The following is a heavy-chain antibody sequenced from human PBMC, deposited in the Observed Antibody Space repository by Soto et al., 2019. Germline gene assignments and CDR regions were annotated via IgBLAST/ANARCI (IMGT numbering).Heavy chain of an antibody. J-gene: IGHJ5*02. D-gene: IGHD3-3*01. Sequence: ASVKVSCKASGYTFTGYYMHWVRQAPGQGLEWMGWINPNSGGTNYAQKFQGWVTMTRDTSISTAHMELSRLRPDDTAVYYCARDVGNYDFWSGYYTYNWFDPWGQGTLVTVSS. CDR2: INPNSGGT. V-gene: IGHV1-2*04. CDR1: GYTFTGYY. CDR3: ARDVGNYDFWSGYYTYNWFDP.